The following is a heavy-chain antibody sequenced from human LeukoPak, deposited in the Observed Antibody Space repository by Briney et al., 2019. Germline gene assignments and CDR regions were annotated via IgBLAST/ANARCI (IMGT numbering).Heavy chain of an antibody. V-gene: IGHV3-49*04. CDR1: GFTFGDYA. D-gene: IGHD6-6*01. Sequence: GRSLRLSCTASGFTFGDYAMSWVRQAPGKGLEWVGFISSKAYGGTAEYAASVKGRFIISRDDSESIAYLRMHSLKTEDTAVYYCSRIAVRGEGFDYWGQGTLVTVSS. CDR2: ISSKAYGGTA. CDR3: SRIAVRGEGFDY. J-gene: IGHJ4*02.